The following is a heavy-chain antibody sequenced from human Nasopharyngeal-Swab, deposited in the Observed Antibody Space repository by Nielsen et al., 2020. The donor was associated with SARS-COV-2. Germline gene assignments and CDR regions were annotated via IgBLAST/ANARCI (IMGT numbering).Heavy chain of an antibody. Sequence: GGSLRLSCAASGFTFSSYAMGWVRQAPGKGLEWVSAISGSGGSTYYADSVKGRFTISRDNSKNTLYLQMNSLRAEDTAVYYCAKDLRSSSRGGMDAWGQGTTVTVSS. D-gene: IGHD6-13*01. CDR1: GFTFSSYA. CDR3: AKDLRSSSRGGMDA. V-gene: IGHV3-23*01. CDR2: ISGSGGST. J-gene: IGHJ6*02.